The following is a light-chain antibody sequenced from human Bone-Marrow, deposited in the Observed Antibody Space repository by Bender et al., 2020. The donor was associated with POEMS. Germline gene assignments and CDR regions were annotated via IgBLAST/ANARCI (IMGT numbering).Light chain of an antibody. CDR3: QAWDTKSALV. Sequence: SYELTQPPSVSVSPGQTASITCSGDKLGDKYAWWYQQKPGQSPVVIIYQDNKRPSGIPERFSGSNSGNTATLTISGTQAMDEADYYCQAWDTKSALVFGGGTKLTVL. V-gene: IGLV3-1*01. J-gene: IGLJ2*01. CDR1: KLGDKY. CDR2: QDN.